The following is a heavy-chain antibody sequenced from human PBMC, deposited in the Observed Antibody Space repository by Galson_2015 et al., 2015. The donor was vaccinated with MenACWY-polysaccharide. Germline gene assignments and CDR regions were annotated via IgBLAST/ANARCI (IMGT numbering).Heavy chain of an antibody. CDR1: GYTFTSYD. CDR2: MNPSSGNT. CDR3: ARSRSYQRPGLNWFDP. J-gene: IGHJ5*02. Sequence: SVKVSCKASGYTFTSYDINWVRQATGQGLEWMGWMNPSSGNTGYAQKFQGRVTMTRNTSISTAYMELSSLRSEDTAVYYRARSRSYQRPGLNWFDPWGQGTLVTVSS. V-gene: IGHV1-8*01. D-gene: IGHD2-2*01.